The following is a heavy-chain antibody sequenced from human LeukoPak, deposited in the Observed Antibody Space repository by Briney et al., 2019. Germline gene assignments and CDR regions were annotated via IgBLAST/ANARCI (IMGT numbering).Heavy chain of an antibody. CDR3: ARGGFSAYDRLDP. V-gene: IGHV1-2*02. Sequence: ASVKVSCTASGYTFTGYYIHWVRQAPGQGLEWMGWINPNSGGTNYSQKIQGRVTLTRDTSISTAYMELRRLKSDDTAVYYCARGGFSAYDRLDPWGQGTLVTVSS. J-gene: IGHJ5*02. CDR2: INPNSGGT. CDR1: GYTFTGYY. D-gene: IGHD5-12*01.